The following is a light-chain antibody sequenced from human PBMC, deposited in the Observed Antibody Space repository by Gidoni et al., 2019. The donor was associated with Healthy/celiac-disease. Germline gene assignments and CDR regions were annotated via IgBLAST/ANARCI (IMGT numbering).Light chain of an antibody. CDR3: QQYDSYSWT. V-gene: IGKV1-5*03. Sequence: DIQRTQSPSPLFASVGDRVTITCQASQSISSWLACYQQKPGKAPKLLIYKASSLESGVPSRFSGSGSGTDFTFTISSLQPDDFATYYCQQYDSYSWTFGQXTKVEIK. J-gene: IGKJ1*01. CDR2: KAS. CDR1: QSISSW.